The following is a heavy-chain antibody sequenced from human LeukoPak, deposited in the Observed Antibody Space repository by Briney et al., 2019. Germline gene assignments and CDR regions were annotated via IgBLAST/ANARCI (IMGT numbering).Heavy chain of an antibody. J-gene: IGHJ3*02. CDR1: GYTFTGYY. Sequence: GASVKVSCKASGYTFTGYYMHWVRQAPGQGLEWMGWINPNSGGTNYAQKFQGRVTMTRDTSISTAYMELSRLRSDDTAVYYCARDHCSSTSCFREAFDIWGQGTMVTVSS. CDR3: ARDHCSSTSCFREAFDI. CDR2: INPNSGGT. D-gene: IGHD2-2*01. V-gene: IGHV1-2*02.